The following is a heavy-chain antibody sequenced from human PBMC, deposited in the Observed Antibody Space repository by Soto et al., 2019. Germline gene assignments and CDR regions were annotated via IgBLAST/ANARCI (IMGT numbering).Heavy chain of an antibody. Sequence: SETLSLTCAVYGGSFSGYYWSWIRQPPGKGLEWIGEINHSGSTNYNPSLKSRVTISVDTSKNQFSLKLSSVTAADTAVYYCASMTTTMVRGVMPNWFDPWGQGTLVTVSS. D-gene: IGHD3-10*01. V-gene: IGHV4-34*01. CDR3: ASMTTTMVRGVMPNWFDP. CDR2: INHSGST. J-gene: IGHJ5*02. CDR1: GGSFSGYY.